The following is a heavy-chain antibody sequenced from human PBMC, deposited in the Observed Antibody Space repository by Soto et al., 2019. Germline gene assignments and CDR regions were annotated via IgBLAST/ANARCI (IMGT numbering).Heavy chain of an antibody. J-gene: IGHJ6*02. V-gene: IGHV1-69*13. CDR1: GGTFSSYA. CDR3: ARYDFWSGSDSRYYYYYGMDV. D-gene: IGHD3-3*01. CDR2: IIPIFGTA. Sequence: SVKVSCKASGGTFSSYAISWVRQAPGQGLEWMGGIIPIFGTANYAQKFQGRVTITADESTSTAYMELSSLRSEDTAVYYCARYDFWSGSDSRYYYYYGMDVWGQGTTVTVSS.